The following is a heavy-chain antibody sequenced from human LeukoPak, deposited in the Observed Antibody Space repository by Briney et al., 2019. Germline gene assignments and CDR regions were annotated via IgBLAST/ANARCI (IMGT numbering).Heavy chain of an antibody. CDR3: AKEEAAAGAYYMDV. CDR2: ISYDGSNK. Sequence: PGGSLRLSCAASGFTFSSYEMNWVRQAPGKGLEWVAVISYDGSNKYYADSVKGRFTISRDNSKNTLYLQMNSLRAEDTAVYYCAKEEAAAGAYYMDVWGKGTTVTISS. D-gene: IGHD6-13*01. J-gene: IGHJ6*03. V-gene: IGHV3-30*04. CDR1: GFTFSSYE.